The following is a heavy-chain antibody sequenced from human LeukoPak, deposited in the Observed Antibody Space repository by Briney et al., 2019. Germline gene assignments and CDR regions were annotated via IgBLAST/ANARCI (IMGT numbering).Heavy chain of an antibody. V-gene: IGHV1-2*02. Sequence: ASVKVSCKASGYTFTDYYMNWVRQAPGQGLEWMGWINPNSGGTNYAQMFQGRVSMTRDTSINTAFMELTRLRSDDTAVYYCARCITATGHLENWGPGTLVTVSS. J-gene: IGHJ4*02. CDR3: ARCITATGHLEN. CDR1: GYTFTDYY. D-gene: IGHD1-1*01. CDR2: INPNSGGT.